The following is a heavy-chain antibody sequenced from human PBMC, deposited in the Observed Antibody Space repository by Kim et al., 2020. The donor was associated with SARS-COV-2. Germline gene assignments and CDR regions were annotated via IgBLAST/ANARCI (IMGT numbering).Heavy chain of an antibody. J-gene: IGHJ4*02. D-gene: IGHD3-10*01. CDR1: GGSFSGYY. CDR3: ARGFGGPKRGVRGGRDY. Sequence: SETLSLTCAVYGGSFSGYYWSWIRQPPGKGLEWIGEINHSGSTNYNPSLKSRVTISVDTSKNQFSLKLSSVTAADTAVYYCARGFGGPKRGVRGGRDYWGQGTLVTVSS. CDR2: INHSGST. V-gene: IGHV4-34*01.